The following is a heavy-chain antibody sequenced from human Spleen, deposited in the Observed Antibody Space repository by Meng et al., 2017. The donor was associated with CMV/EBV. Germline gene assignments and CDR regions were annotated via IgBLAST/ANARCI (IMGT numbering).Heavy chain of an antibody. V-gene: IGHV3-11*04. CDR1: GFDFSDYY. J-gene: IGHJ4*02. D-gene: IGHD3-10*01. Sequence: GGSLRLSCAASGFDFSDYYMTWIRQAPGKGPEWLGYMSSSGDTIVYADSVKGRFTISRDNSNNSLDLQMNSLRAEDTAVYYCARDYFGRYYWGQGTLVTVSS. CDR3: ARDYFGRYY. CDR2: MSSSGDTI.